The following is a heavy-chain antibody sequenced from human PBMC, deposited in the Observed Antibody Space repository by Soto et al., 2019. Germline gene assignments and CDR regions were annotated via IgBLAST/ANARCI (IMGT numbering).Heavy chain of an antibody. Sequence: QVQLQESGPGLVKPSGTLSLTCAVSGGSISSSNWWSWVRQPPGKGLEWIGEIYHSGSTNYNPSLKSRVPISVXXSKNQFSLKLSSVTAADTAVYYCARVKASGVNFDYWGQGTLVTVSS. CDR1: GGSISSSNW. V-gene: IGHV4-4*02. CDR3: ARVKASGVNFDY. J-gene: IGHJ4*02. D-gene: IGHD3-10*01. CDR2: IYHSGST.